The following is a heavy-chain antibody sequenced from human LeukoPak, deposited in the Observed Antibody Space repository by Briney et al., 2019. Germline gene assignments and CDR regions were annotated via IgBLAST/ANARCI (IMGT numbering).Heavy chain of an antibody. D-gene: IGHD3-9*01. V-gene: IGHV3-64*01. J-gene: IGHJ4*02. CDR1: GFTFSTYA. CDR2: VNSNGGNT. Sequence: GGSLRLSCAASGFTFSTYALHWVRQAPGMGLEFVSGVNSNGGNTYYANSVKGRFTISRDNSKNTLYLQMGSLRPEDMAVYHCARVILTGYYYDSWGQGTLVTVSS. CDR3: ARVILTGYYYDS.